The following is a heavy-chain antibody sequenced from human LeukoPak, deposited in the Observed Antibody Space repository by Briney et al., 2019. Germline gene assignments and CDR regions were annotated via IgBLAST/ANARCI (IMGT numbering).Heavy chain of an antibody. V-gene: IGHV4-59*08. CDR2: FSYIGIT. CDR1: GGSISRYY. D-gene: IGHD3-22*01. J-gene: IGHJ4*02. Sequence: SETQSLTCTVSGGSISRYYWSWDRQPPGKGLEWVGYFSYIGITYYNPSLEGRVTISPDMSKNQFSLKLSSVTAADTGVYYCAINSWGDSRGYDFWGQGTLVTVSS. CDR3: AINSWGDSRGYDF.